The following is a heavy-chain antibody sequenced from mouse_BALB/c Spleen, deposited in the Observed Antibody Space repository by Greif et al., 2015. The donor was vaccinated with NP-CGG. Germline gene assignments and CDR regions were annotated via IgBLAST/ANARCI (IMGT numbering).Heavy chain of an antibody. V-gene: IGHV1S81*02. J-gene: IGHJ3*01. CDR3: TRGGGNYFLFAY. D-gene: IGHD2-1*01. Sequence: VQLQQSGAELVKPGASVKLSCKASGYTFTSYYMYWVKQRPGQGLEWIGEINPSNGGTNFNEKFKSKATLTVDKSSSTAYMQLSSLTSEDSAVYYCTRGGGNYFLFAYWGQGTLVTVSA. CDR2: INPSNGGT. CDR1: GYTFTSYY.